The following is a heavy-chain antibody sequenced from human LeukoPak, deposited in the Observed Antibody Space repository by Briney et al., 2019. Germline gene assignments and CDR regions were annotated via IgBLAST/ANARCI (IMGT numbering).Heavy chain of an antibody. J-gene: IGHJ3*02. CDR1: GGSISSSSYY. Sequence: PSETLSLTCTVSGGSISSSSYYWGWIRQPPGKGLEWIGSIYYSGSTYYNPSLKSRVTISVDTSKNQFSLKLSSVTAADTAVYYCARFSSSFKLSRGKEWLRFDAFDIWGQGTMVTVSS. CDR3: ARFSSSFKLSRGKEWLRFDAFDI. CDR2: IYYSGST. V-gene: IGHV4-39*01. D-gene: IGHD5-12*01.